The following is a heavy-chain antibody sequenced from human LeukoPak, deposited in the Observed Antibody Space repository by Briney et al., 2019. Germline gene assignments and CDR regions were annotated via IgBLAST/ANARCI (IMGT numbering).Heavy chain of an antibody. Sequence: GGSLRLSCAASGFTFSSYAMSWVRQAPGQGLQWVSGISDIGGTFYTDSVKGRFTISRDNSKNTLYLQMNSVEAEDTAIYYCAKDHCSTTRCIAGFDFWGQGTLVTVSS. CDR1: GFTFSSYA. D-gene: IGHD2-2*01. V-gene: IGHV3-23*01. J-gene: IGHJ4*02. CDR3: AKDHCSTTRCIAGFDF. CDR2: ISDIGGT.